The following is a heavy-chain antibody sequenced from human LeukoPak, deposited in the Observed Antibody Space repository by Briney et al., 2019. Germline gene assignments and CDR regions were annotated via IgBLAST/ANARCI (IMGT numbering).Heavy chain of an antibody. CDR1: GFTFSNAW. CDR3: TTDLIVVVPAAMEEEKKLKQQLVPLLSGFDY. Sequence: PGGSLRLSCAASGFTFSNAWMSWVRQAPGKGLEWVGRIKSNTDGGTTDYAAPVKGRFTISRDDSKNTLYLQMNSLKTEDTAVYYCTTDLIVVVPAAMEEEKKLKQQLVPLLSGFDYWGQGTLVTVSS. V-gene: IGHV3-15*01. CDR2: IKSNTDGGTT. J-gene: IGHJ4*02. D-gene: IGHD2-2*01.